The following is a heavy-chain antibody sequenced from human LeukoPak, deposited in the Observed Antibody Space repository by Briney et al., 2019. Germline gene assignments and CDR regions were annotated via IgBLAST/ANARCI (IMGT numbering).Heavy chain of an antibody. J-gene: IGHJ4*02. CDR3: TRDEN. CDR2: IKHDGSEK. V-gene: IGHV3-7*01. CDR1: GFTFSSYA. Sequence: GGSLRPSCAASGFTFSSYAMSWVRQAPGKGLEWVANIKHDGSEKYYVDSVKGRFTISRDNAKNSLYLQMNSLRAEDTAVYYCTRDENWGQGTLVSVSS.